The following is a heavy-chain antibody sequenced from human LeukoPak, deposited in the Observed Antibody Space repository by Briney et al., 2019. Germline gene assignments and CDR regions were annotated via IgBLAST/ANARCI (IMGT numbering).Heavy chain of an antibody. CDR2: VYSGGST. J-gene: IGHJ2*01. CDR3: ASPSAEMTAINGSYFDV. CDR1: GFTFSSYG. V-gene: IGHV3-66*01. Sequence: PGGSLTLSCAASGFTFSSYGMHWVRQAPGKGLEWVSVVYSGGSTYYADSVKGRFTISRDYSKNTLYLQMNNLRAEDTAVYYCASPSAEMTAINGSYFDVWGRGTLVTASS. D-gene: IGHD5-24*01.